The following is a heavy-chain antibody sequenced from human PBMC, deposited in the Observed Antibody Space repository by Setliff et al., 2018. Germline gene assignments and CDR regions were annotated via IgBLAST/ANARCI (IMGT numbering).Heavy chain of an antibody. V-gene: IGHV1-8*03. Sequence: ASVKVSCKASGYTFTSYDINWVRQATGQGLEWMGWMNPNSGNTGYAQKFQGRVTITRDTSASTAYMELSSLRSEDTAVYYCARDGFEIVVVPAAIYYYYYMDVWGKGTTVTVSS. CDR1: GYTFTSYD. CDR2: MNPNSGNT. D-gene: IGHD2-2*01. J-gene: IGHJ6*03. CDR3: ARDGFEIVVVPAAIYYYYYMDV.